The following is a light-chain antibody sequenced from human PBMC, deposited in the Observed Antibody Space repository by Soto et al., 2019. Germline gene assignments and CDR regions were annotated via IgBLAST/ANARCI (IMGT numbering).Light chain of an antibody. Sequence: DIVMTQSPDSLAVSLGERATINCRSSQSVLNSSKKKNSLAWYQQRPGQPPKLLIYWASTRESGVPDRFSGSGSGTDFTLTISSLQAEDVAVYYCQQYYSTPPTFGPGTKVDTK. CDR3: QQYYSTPPT. CDR2: WAS. V-gene: IGKV4-1*01. CDR1: QSVLNSSKKKNS. J-gene: IGKJ3*01.